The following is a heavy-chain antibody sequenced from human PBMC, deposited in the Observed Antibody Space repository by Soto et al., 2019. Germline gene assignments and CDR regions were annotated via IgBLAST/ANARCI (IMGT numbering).Heavy chain of an antibody. J-gene: IGHJ3*02. D-gene: IGHD3-22*01. Sequence: GGALRLSGAGSGCSLTNVWRNWVRQAQGKGLEWVSSISSSGSTIYYADSVKGRFTISRDNAKNSLYLQMNSLRAEDTAVYYCARDDYFDISNYHPDDAFDIWGQGTMVTVSS. CDR1: GCSLTNVW. CDR2: ISSSGSTI. V-gene: IGHV3-11*04. CDR3: ARDDYFDISNYHPDDAFDI.